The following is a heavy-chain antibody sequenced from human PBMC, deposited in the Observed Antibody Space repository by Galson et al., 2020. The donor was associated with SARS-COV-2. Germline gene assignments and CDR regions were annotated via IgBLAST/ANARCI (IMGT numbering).Heavy chain of an antibody. CDR1: GFTFSSYA. J-gene: IGHJ4*02. D-gene: IGHD3-22*01. CDR2: ISYDGSNK. V-gene: IGHV3-30*04. Sequence: GESLKISCAASGFTFSSYAMHWVRQAPGKGLEWVAVISYDGSNKYYADSVKGRFTISRDNSKNTLYLQMNSLRAEDTAVYYCARDPDDNYDDSSGIDYWGQGTLVTVSS. CDR3: ARDPDDNYDDSSGIDY.